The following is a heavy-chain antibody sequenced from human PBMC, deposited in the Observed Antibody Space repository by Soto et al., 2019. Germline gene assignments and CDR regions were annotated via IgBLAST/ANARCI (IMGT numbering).Heavy chain of an antibody. CDR2: ISGSGVST. CDR3: AKMYRGYSGYIQS. Sequence: PGGSLRLSCATSGFTFTNYAVTWVRQGPGKGLEWVSSISGSGVSTYFADSVKGRFTISRDNSKNTLFLHMNSLRAEDTAVYYCAKMYRGYSGYIQSWGQGTLVTVSS. J-gene: IGHJ5*02. V-gene: IGHV3-23*01. D-gene: IGHD5-12*01. CDR1: GFTFTNYA.